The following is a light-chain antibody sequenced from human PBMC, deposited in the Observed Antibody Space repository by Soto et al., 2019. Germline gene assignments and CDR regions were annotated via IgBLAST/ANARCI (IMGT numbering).Light chain of an antibody. J-gene: IGKJ4*02. CDR1: QVIGIY. Sequence: DIQLTQSPSFLSASIGDRVTITCRASQVIGIYLAWYQQKPGKAPNLLISAASTLQSGVPSRFSGSGSGTEFTLTISSLQPEDFATYYCQQLVSYPQFGGGNKVEI. V-gene: IGKV1-9*01. CDR3: QQLVSYPQ. CDR2: AAS.